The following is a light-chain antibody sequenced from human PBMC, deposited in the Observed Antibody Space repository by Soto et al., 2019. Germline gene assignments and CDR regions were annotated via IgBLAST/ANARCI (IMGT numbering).Light chain of an antibody. CDR2: AAS. Sequence: DIQLTQSPSSLSASVGDRVTITCRASQNIDKYLNWYQQRPGRAPKLLIYAASFLQDGVPSRFSGSGSGTEFTLTISSLQPEDFATYYCQQFHSFSRTFGQGTKVDIK. J-gene: IGKJ1*01. CDR3: QQFHSFSRT. CDR1: QNIDKY. V-gene: IGKV1-39*01.